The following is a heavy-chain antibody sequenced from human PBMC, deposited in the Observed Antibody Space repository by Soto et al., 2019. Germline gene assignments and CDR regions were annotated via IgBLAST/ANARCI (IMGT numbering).Heavy chain of an antibody. Sequence: ASVKVSCKASGYTFTDYDINWVRQATGQGLEWLGWMTPKSGYTGYAQKFQGRVTLTRDTSRGTAYMELSSLRSEDTAVYYCARDVRGSNRDYWGQGTLVTVSS. V-gene: IGHV1-8*02. J-gene: IGHJ4*02. CDR2: MTPKSGYT. D-gene: IGHD5-12*01. CDR3: ARDVRGSNRDY. CDR1: GYTFTDYD.